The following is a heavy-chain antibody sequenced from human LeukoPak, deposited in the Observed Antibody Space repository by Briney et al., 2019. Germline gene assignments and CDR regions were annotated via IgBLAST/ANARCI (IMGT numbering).Heavy chain of an antibody. CDR3: ARGLLTDILTGYYPEGYFDY. V-gene: IGHV4-39*01. J-gene: IGHJ4*02. Sequence: SETLSLTCTVSGGSISSSSVYWGWIRQPPGKGLEWIATISYSGSTTAYNPSLKSRVTISVDTSKNQFSLNLNSVTAADTAVYYCARGLLTDILTGYYPEGYFDYWGQGTLVTVSS. CDR2: ISYSGSTT. CDR1: GGSISSSSVY. D-gene: IGHD3-9*01.